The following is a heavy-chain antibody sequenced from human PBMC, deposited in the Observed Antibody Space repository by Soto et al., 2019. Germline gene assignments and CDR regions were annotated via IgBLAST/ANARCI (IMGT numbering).Heavy chain of an antibody. CDR1: GFTFSSYG. CDR3: ASAGPTYFSSNSRDELIGMAV. J-gene: IGHJ6*02. V-gene: IGHV3-33*01. CDR2: IWYDVSNK. Sequence: PGGSLRLSCAASGFTFSSYGMHWVRQAPGKGLEWVAVIWYDVSNKYYADSVKGRFTISRDNSKNTLYLQMNSLRAEDTAADYCASAGPTYFSSNSRDELIGMAVWGQGTRVTVSS. D-gene: IGHD2-2*01.